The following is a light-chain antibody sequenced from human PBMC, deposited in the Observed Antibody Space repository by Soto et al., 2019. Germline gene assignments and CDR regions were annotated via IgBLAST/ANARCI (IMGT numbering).Light chain of an antibody. CDR1: SSNVGGYNY. V-gene: IGLV2-11*01. J-gene: IGLJ3*02. CDR3: CSYASRSLV. CDR2: DVS. Sequence: QSVLTQPRSVSGSPGQSVTISCTGTSSNVGGYNYVSWYQQHPGKAPKLMIYDVSKRPSGVPDRFSGSKSGNTASLTISGLQAEDEADYYCCSYASRSLVFGGGTKLTVL.